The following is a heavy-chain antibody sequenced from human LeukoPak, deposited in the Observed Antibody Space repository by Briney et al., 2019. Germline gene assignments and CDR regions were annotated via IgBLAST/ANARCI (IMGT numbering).Heavy chain of an antibody. V-gene: IGHV4-59*11. J-gene: IGHJ5*02. CDR3: ARASSSWYVFDP. Sequence: PSETLSLTCTVSGGSISSHYWTWIRQPPGKGLEWIGYIYSTGSTNYNPSLKSRVTISLDTSKNQFSLKLFSVTAADTAVYYCARASSSWYVFDPWGQGTLVTVSS. D-gene: IGHD6-13*01. CDR1: GGSISSHY. CDR2: IYSTGST.